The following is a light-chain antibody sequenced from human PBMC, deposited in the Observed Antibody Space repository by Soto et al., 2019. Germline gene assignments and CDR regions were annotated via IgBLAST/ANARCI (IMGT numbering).Light chain of an antibody. CDR3: TSYAGGNNV. Sequence: QSAPTQPPSASGSTGQSVTISCTGTSSDVGGYNYVSWYQQYPGKVPKLMVYEVNKRPSGVPDRFSGSKSGNTASLTVSGLQAEDEADYYCTSYAGGNNVFGTGTKLTVL. CDR2: EVN. V-gene: IGLV2-8*01. CDR1: SSDVGGYNY. J-gene: IGLJ1*01.